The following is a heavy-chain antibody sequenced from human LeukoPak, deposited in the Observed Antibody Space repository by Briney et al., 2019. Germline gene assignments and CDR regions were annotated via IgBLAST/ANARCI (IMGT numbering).Heavy chain of an antibody. V-gene: IGHV4-38-2*02. D-gene: IGHD6-19*01. J-gene: IGHJ2*01. CDR3: ARRTISSGWYFDL. Sequence: SETLSLTCTVSGYSISSGYYWGWIRQPPGKGLEWIGSIYHSGSTYYNPSLKSRVTISVDTSKNQFSLKLSSVTAADTAVYYCARRTISSGWYFDLWGRGTLVTVSS. CDR1: GYSISSGYY. CDR2: IYHSGST.